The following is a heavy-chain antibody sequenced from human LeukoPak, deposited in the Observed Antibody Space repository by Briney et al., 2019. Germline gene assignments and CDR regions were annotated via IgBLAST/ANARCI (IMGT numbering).Heavy chain of an antibody. Sequence: PGGSLRLSCAASGFTFSSYSMNWVRQAPGKGLEWVSYISSSSSTIYYADSVKGRFTISRDNAKNSLYLQMNSLRAEGTAVYYCAKDLAPNTMVRGLFDYWGQGTLVTVSS. V-gene: IGHV3-48*01. CDR3: AKDLAPNTMVRGLFDY. D-gene: IGHD3-10*01. J-gene: IGHJ4*02. CDR2: ISSSSSTI. CDR1: GFTFSSYS.